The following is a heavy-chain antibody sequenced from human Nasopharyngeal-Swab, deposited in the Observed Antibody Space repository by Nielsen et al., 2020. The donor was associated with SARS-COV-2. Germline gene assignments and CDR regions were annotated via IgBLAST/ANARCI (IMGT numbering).Heavy chain of an antibody. CDR3: AKQLAAAGLPGAFDI. V-gene: IGHV4-39*01. Sequence: RQAAGKGLEWIGCIYYSGSIYYNPSLKSRVTIPVDTSKNQFSLKPSSVTAADTAVYYCAKQLAAAGLPGAFDIWGQGTMVTVSS. CDR2: IYYSGSI. D-gene: IGHD6-13*01. J-gene: IGHJ3*02.